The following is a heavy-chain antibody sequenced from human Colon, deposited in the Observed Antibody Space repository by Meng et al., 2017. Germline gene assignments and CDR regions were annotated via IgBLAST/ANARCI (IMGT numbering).Heavy chain of an antibody. CDR2: IYLSGSP. D-gene: IGHD6-19*01. CDR1: GGSISSSNY. CDR3: ARHGGWHFDY. V-gene: IGHV4-4*02. Sequence: HGELPGPGPGLVEPSGTLALTCGMSGGSISSSNYWSWVRQPPGKGLEWIGQIYLSGSPSYNPSLESRVTISVDKSKNQLSLRLTSVTAADTAIYYCARHGGWHFDYWGQGTLVTVSS. J-gene: IGHJ4*02.